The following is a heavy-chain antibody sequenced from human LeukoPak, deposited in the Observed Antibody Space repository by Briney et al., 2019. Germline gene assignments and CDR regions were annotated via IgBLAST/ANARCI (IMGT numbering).Heavy chain of an antibody. CDR1: GFTFDDYA. Sequence: GRSLRLSCAASGFTFDDYAMHWVRQPPGKGLEWVSGINWNSGSIDYADSVKGRFTISRDNAKNSLYLQMNSLRAEDTALYHCAKDMGHITMARAFDYWGQGTLATVSS. V-gene: IGHV3-9*01. CDR3: AKDMGHITMARAFDY. D-gene: IGHD3-10*01. J-gene: IGHJ4*02. CDR2: INWNSGSI.